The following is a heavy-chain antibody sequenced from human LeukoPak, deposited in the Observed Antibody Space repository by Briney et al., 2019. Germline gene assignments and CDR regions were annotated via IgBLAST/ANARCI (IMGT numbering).Heavy chain of an antibody. Sequence: SETLSLTCTVFGGSFDGYYWSWIRQPPGKGLEWIGEITYDGSTNYNPSLKSRVTISVDTSKIQFSLNLSSVTAADTAIYYCARGLASGYPPIPFDYWGQGTQVTVSS. J-gene: IGHJ4*02. V-gene: IGHV4-34*01. CDR3: ARGLASGYPPIPFDY. D-gene: IGHD3-3*01. CDR2: ITYDGST. CDR1: GGSFDGYY.